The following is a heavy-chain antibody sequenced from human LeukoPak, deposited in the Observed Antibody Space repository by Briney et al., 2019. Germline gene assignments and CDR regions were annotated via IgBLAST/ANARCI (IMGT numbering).Heavy chain of an antibody. V-gene: IGHV3-21*01. CDR3: ARVVPAAILWFDP. D-gene: IGHD2-2*02. Sequence: GGSLRLSCAASGFTFSSYSMNWVRQAPGKGLEWVSSISSSSSYIYYADSVKGRFTISRDNAKNSLYLQMNSLRAEDTAVYYCARVVPAAILWFDPWGQGTLVTVSS. CDR2: ISSSSSYI. J-gene: IGHJ5*02. CDR1: GFTFSSYS.